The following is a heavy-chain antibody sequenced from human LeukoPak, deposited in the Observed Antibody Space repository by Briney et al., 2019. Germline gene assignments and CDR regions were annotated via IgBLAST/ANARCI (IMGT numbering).Heavy chain of an antibody. J-gene: IGHJ4*02. V-gene: IGHV3-30*02. CDR3: AKGDLMIQLWWFDY. D-gene: IGHD5-18*01. CDR2: IRYDGSNK. Sequence: GGSLRLSCVASGFTFSSYGMHWVRQAPGKGLEWVAFIRYDGSNKYYTDSVKGRFTISRDNSKNTLYLQMNSLRAEDTAVYYCAKGDLMIQLWWFDYWGQGTLVTVSS. CDR1: GFTFSSYG.